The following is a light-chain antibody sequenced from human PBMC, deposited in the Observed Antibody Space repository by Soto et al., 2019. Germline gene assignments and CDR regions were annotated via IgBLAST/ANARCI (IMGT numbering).Light chain of an antibody. V-gene: IGKV3-20*01. CDR2: GAT. Sequence: EIVSTQSTGTLSLSPGEIATISCSACQGVNSLFFGWHQQKPGQSPRLLIYGATNRAPGIPDRFSGSGSGTDFTLTISRLEPEDSAVYFCQQYGVSPKTFGQWTKVDIK. CDR1: QGVNSLF. CDR3: QQYGVSPKT. J-gene: IGKJ1*01.